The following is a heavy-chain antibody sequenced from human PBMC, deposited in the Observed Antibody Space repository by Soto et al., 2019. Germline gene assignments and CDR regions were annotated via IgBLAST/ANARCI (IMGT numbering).Heavy chain of an antibody. CDR2: ISSTAGRTS. D-gene: IGHD3-10*01. J-gene: IGHJ6*02. CDR1: GFTFTPYP. Sequence: EVQLLQSGGGFRPPGGSVSLSCATLGFTFTPYPITWVGRAPGKGLEWVASISSTAGRTSSYADSVKGRFAIARDFSDNSVYLEMNNLRVDDTAVYFCAKGVLSFHYGMEVWGQGTTVTVSS. CDR3: AKGVLSFHYGMEV. V-gene: IGHV3-23*01.